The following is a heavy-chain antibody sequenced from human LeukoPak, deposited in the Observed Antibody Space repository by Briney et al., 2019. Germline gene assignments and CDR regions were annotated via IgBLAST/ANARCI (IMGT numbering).Heavy chain of an antibody. CDR1: GGSISNSY. Sequence: SETLSLTCTVSGGSISNSYWSWIRQPPGKGLEWIGYIYYSGSTNYNPSLKSRVTISVDTSKNQFSLKLSSVTAADTAVYYCARVRDLYNIFDYWGQGTLVTVSS. V-gene: IGHV4-59*12. CDR2: IYYSGST. D-gene: IGHD1-1*01. J-gene: IGHJ4*02. CDR3: ARVRDLYNIFDY.